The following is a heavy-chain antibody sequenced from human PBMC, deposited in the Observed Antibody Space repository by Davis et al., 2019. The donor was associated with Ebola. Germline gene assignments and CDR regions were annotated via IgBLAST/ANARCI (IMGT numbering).Heavy chain of an antibody. CDR1: GGSISSSNW. Sequence: MPSETLSLTCAVFGGSISSSNWWSWVRQPPGKGLEWIGEIYHSGSTNYNPSLKSRVTISVDKSKNQFSLKLSSVTAADTAVYYCARYPPGYSYGRFDYWGQGTLVTVSS. CDR2: IYHSGST. CDR3: ARYPPGYSYGRFDY. V-gene: IGHV4-4*02. J-gene: IGHJ4*02. D-gene: IGHD5-18*01.